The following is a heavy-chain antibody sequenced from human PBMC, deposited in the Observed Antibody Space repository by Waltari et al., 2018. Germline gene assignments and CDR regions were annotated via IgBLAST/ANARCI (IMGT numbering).Heavy chain of an antibody. CDR3: ARDRDSSGYYYDY. D-gene: IGHD3-22*01. CDR1: GGSISSYY. V-gene: IGHV4-59*01. Sequence: QVQLQESGPGLVKPSETLSLTCTVSGGSISSYYSSWIRQPPGKGLEWIGYIYYSGSTNYNPSLKSRVTISVDTSKNQFSLKLSSVTAADTAVYYCARDRDSSGYYYDYWGQGTLVTVSS. CDR2: IYYSGST. J-gene: IGHJ4*02.